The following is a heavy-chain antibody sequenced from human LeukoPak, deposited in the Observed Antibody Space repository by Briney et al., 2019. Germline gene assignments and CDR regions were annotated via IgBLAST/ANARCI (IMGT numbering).Heavy chain of an antibody. J-gene: IGHJ4*02. CDR2: IDHSGTT. Sequence: SETLSLTCTVSGYSISSGYHWGWLRQFPGKGLEWIGSIDHSGTTYYNPSLKSRVTISVDTSKNQFSLKLSSVTAADTAVYYCARDRGDYGDSLFDYWGQGTLVTVSS. V-gene: IGHV4-38-2*02. CDR1: GYSISSGYH. D-gene: IGHD4-17*01. CDR3: ARDRGDYGDSLFDY.